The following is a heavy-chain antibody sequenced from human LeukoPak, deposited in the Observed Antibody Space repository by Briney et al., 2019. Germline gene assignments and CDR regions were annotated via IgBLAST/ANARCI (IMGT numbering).Heavy chain of an antibody. CDR2: ISGSGGST. CDR3: AKVRSSGWTRGAFDI. J-gene: IGHJ3*02. D-gene: IGHD6-19*01. V-gene: IGHV3-23*01. CDR1: GFTFSSYA. Sequence: GGSLRLSCAASGFTFSSYAMSWVRQAPGKGLEWVSAISGSGGSTYYADSVKGRFTISRDNAKKSLYLQMNSLRAEDMALYYCAKVRSSGWTRGAFDIWGQGTMVTVSS.